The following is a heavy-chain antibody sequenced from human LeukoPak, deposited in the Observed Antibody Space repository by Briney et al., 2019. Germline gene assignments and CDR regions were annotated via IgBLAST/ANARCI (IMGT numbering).Heavy chain of an antibody. J-gene: IGHJ4*02. CDR1: GFTFTNAW. Sequence: GGSLRLSCAASGFTFTNAWMTCVRQAPGKGLEWVARIKTKSDGGTTDYAAAVKGRFTISRDDSKNTLSLRMNSLKTEDTAVYYCATYMVRGGDPRYWGQGTLVTVSS. CDR3: ATYMVRGGDPRY. V-gene: IGHV3-15*01. D-gene: IGHD3-10*01. CDR2: IKTKSDGGTT.